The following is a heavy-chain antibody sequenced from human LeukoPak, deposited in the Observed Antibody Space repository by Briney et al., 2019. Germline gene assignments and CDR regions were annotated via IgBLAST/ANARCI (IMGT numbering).Heavy chain of an antibody. CDR3: ARAYGGNSQYFQH. Sequence: PGGSLRLSCAASGFTFSNAWMNWVRQAPGKGLEWIGSIHHSGSTNYNPSLKSRVTISLDTSKNQFSLKLSSVTAADTAVYYCARAYGGNSQYFQHWGQGTLVTVSS. D-gene: IGHD4-23*01. CDR2: IHHSGST. CDR1: GFTFSNAW. V-gene: IGHV4-4*02. J-gene: IGHJ1*01.